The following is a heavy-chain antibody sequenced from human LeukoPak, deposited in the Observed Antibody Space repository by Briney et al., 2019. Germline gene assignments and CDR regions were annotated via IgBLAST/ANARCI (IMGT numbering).Heavy chain of an antibody. V-gene: IGHV4-39*01. CDR2: IYSSGST. CDR1: GGSISSSSYY. CDR3: ARSRVVSTLHYFDY. Sequence: PPETLSLTCTVSGGSISSSSYYWGWIRQPPGKGLEWIGSIYSSGSTYYNPSLKSRVTISVDTSKNQFSLKVSSVTAADTAVYYCARSRVVSTLHYFDYWGQGIVVTVSS. D-gene: IGHD3-22*01. J-gene: IGHJ4*02.